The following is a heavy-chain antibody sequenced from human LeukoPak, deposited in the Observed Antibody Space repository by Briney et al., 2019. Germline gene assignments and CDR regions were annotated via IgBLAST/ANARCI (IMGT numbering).Heavy chain of an antibody. V-gene: IGHV4-30-2*01. J-gene: IGHJ4*02. D-gene: IGHD3-9*01. CDR1: GGSISSGGYS. CDR2: IYHSGST. Sequence: PSGTLSLTCAVSGGSISSGGYSWSWIRQPPGKGLEWIGYIYHSGSTYYNPSLKSRVTISVDRSKNQFSLKLSSVTAADTAVYYCARATYDILTGYPTGFDYWGQGTLVTVSS. CDR3: ARATYDILTGYPTGFDY.